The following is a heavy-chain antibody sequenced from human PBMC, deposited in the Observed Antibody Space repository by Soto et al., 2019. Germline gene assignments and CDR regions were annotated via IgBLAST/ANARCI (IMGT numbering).Heavy chain of an antibody. CDR2: ISAYNGNT. J-gene: IGHJ6*03. V-gene: IGHV1-18*01. CDR1: GYTFTSYG. D-gene: IGHD2-15*01. Sequence: VASVKVSCKASGYTFTSYGISWVRQAPGQGLEWMGWISAYNGNTNYAQKLQGRVTMTTDTSTSTVYMELSSLRSEDTAVYYCARVPMLHDHYYYYMDVWGKGTTVSGSS. CDR3: ARVPMLHDHYYYYMDV.